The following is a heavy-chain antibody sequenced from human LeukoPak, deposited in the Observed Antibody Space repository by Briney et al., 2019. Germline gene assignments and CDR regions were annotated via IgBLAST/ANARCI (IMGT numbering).Heavy chain of an antibody. V-gene: IGHV3-30-3*01. J-gene: IGHJ4*02. CDR2: VSSDGTNK. CDR1: GFTFSSYA. Sequence: GGSLRLSCAASGFTFSSYAMHWVRQAPGKGLEWVALVSSDGTNKYYADSVKGRFTISRDNSKNTLYLQMNSLRAEDTAVYYCARVIAYYDSSGYGGDYWGQGTLVTVSS. D-gene: IGHD3-22*01. CDR3: ARVIAYYDSSGYGGDY.